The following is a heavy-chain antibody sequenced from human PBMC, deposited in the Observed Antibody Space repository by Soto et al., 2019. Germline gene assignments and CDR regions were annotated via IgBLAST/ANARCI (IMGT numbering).Heavy chain of an antibody. CDR3: ARAQYGDSWYYYGMDV. D-gene: IGHD4-17*01. CDR1: GYTFTTYT. Sequence: VSSVKVSCKASGYTFTTYTMHWVRQAPGQGLEWMGWINVGNGNTKYSQKFQGRVTFSGDTSATTAYMELSSLRSEDTAVYYCARAQYGDSWYYYGMDVWGQGTTVTVSS. V-gene: IGHV1-3*01. J-gene: IGHJ6*02. CDR2: INVGNGNT.